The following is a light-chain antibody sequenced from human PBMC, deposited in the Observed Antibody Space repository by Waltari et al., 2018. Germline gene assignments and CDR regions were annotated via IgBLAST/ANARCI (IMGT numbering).Light chain of an antibody. CDR3: QSADSTGTYYV. J-gene: IGLJ1*01. V-gene: IGLV3-25*03. CDR2: KDE. Sequence: SYELTQPPSVSVSPGQTARITCSGDALPKQYVYWYQQKPGQAPVLFLYKDEERPSGIPVRFSGSSSGTTATLTISGVQAEDEADYYCQSADSTGTYYVFAAGTKVTVL. CDR1: ALPKQY.